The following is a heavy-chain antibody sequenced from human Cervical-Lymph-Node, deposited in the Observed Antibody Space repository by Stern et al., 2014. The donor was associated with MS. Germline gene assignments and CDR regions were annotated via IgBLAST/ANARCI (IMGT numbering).Heavy chain of an antibody. CDR1: GGSVSSGSRY. CDR2: ISYSGNT. CDR3: ARVTEFLRFFYPDY. J-gene: IGHJ4*02. V-gene: IGHV4-31*03. D-gene: IGHD3-3*01. Sequence: VHLVESGPGLVKPSQTLSLTCTVSGGSVSSGSRYWSWIRQHPGKGLEWIGYISYSGNTYYSPSLQSRLTISMDTSKNQFFLKLRSVTAADTAIYYCARVTEFLRFFYPDYWGQGTLVTVSS.